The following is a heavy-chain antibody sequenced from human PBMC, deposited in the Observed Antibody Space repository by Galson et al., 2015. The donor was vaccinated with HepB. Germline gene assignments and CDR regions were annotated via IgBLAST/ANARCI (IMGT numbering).Heavy chain of an antibody. CDR1: GFTFTSYG. J-gene: IGHJ4*02. V-gene: IGHV3-33*01. CDR3: ARGGDGDLYYFDY. Sequence: SLRLSCAASGFTFTSYGVQWVRQAPGKGLEWLAITWFDGSRTYYADSVKGRFTVSRDNTKNTLYLQMSSLRAEDTAVYYCARGGDGDLYYFDYWGQGTLVTVSS. CDR2: TWFDGSRT. D-gene: IGHD4-17*01.